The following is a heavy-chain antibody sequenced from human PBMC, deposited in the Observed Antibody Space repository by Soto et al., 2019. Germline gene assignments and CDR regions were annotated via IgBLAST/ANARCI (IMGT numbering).Heavy chain of an antibody. V-gene: IGHV3-21*01. D-gene: IGHD6-25*01. CDR1: GFTFSSYS. CDR2: ISSSSSYI. Sequence: EVQLVESGGGLVKPGGSLRLSCAASGFTFSSYSMNWVRQAPGKGLEWVSSISSSSSYIYYADSVKGRFTISRDNAKKSLYLQMNSLRAEDTAVYYCARMGSQRYYYYGMDVWGQGTTVTVSS. CDR3: ARMGSQRYYYYGMDV. J-gene: IGHJ6*02.